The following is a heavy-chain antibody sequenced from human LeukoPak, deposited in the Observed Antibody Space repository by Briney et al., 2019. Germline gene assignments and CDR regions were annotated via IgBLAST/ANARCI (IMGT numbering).Heavy chain of an antibody. CDR1: GFTFSSYA. Sequence: GSLRLSCAASGFTFSSYAMSWIRQPPGKGLEWIGEINHSGSTNYNPSLKSRVTISVDTSKNQFSLKLSSVTAADTAVYYCARGQGLSGRTFDYWGQGTLVTVSS. J-gene: IGHJ4*02. D-gene: IGHD1-7*01. V-gene: IGHV4-34*01. CDR2: INHSGST. CDR3: ARGQGLSGRTFDY.